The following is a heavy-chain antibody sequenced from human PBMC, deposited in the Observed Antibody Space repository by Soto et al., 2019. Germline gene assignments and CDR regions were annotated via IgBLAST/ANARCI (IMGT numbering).Heavy chain of an antibody. D-gene: IGHD2-2*01. CDR2: IKSQGDGGTR. CDR1: GFSFRNAW. CDR3: ITDLQAYCDGTTCYAGNYYYDDMDV. V-gene: IGHV3-15*01. Sequence: ELQLVESGGGLVKPGGSLRLSCAASGFSFRNAWMSWVRQAPGKGLEWVGHIKSQGDGGTRDYAAPVKGRFTISRDDSKNTLFLQMNSLKNEDTAVYFCITDLQAYCDGTTCYAGNYYYDDMDVWGQGTTVTVSS. J-gene: IGHJ6*02.